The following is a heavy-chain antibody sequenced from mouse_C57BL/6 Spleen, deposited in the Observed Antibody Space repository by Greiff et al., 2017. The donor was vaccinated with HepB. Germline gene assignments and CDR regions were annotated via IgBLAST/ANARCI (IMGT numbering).Heavy chain of an antibody. J-gene: IGHJ3*01. D-gene: IGHD2-3*01. CDR1: GFSFNTYA. CDR2: IRSKSNNYAT. Sequence: DVHLVESGGGLVQPKGSLKLSCAASGFSFNTYAMNWVRQAPGKGLEWVARIRSKSNNYATYYADSVKDRFTISRDDSESMLYLQMNNLKTEDTAMYYCVRQGGYYEAWFAYWGQGTLVTVSA. V-gene: IGHV10-1*01. CDR3: VRQGGYYEAWFAY.